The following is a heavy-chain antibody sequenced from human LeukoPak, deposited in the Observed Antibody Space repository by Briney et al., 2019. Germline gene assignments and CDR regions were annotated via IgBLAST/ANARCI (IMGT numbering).Heavy chain of an antibody. Sequence: PGGSLRLSCSASGFTFRNYNMHWVRQAQGKGLEYFSAISSNGGSTYYADSVKGRFTISRDNSKNTLYLQMSGLRTEDTAVFYCVKGGGSSSFSFWGQGTLVTVSS. V-gene: IGHV3-64D*09. CDR3: VKGGGSSSFSF. D-gene: IGHD6-6*01. J-gene: IGHJ4*02. CDR2: ISSNGGST. CDR1: GFTFRNYN.